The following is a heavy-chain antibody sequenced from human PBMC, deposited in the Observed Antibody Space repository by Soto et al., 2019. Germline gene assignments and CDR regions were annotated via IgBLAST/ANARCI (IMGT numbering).Heavy chain of an antibody. Sequence: QVQLVQSGAEVKKPGSSVKVSCKASGGTFSSYTISWVRQAPGQGLEWMGRIIPILGIANYAQKFQGSVTITADKSTRTAYMELSSLRSEDTAVYYCARECSGKSRVPGGHWFDPWGQGTLVTVSS. CDR1: GGTFSSYT. CDR2: IIPILGIA. V-gene: IGHV1-69*08. D-gene: IGHD3-10*02. J-gene: IGHJ5*02. CDR3: ARECSGKSRVPGGHWFDP.